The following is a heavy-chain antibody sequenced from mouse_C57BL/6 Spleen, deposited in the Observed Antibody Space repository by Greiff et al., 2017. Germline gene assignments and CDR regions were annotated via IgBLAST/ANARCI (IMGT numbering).Heavy chain of an antibody. CDR3: ARTVVAYYFDY. V-gene: IGHV5-17*01. CDR1: GFTFSDYG. D-gene: IGHD1-1*01. Sequence: EVKLMESGGGLVKPGGSLKLSCAASGFTFSDYGMHWVRQAPETWLEWVAYISSGSSTNYYADTVKGRFTISRDNAKNTLFLQMTILRSEDTAMDYCARTVVAYYFDYWGQGTTLTVSS. CDR2: ISSGSSTN. J-gene: IGHJ2*01.